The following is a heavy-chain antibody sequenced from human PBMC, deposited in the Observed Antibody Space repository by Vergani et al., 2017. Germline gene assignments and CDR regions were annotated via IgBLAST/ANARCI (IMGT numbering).Heavy chain of an antibody. CDR2: INAGKGNT. D-gene: IGHD1-14*01. Sequence: QVQLVQSGAEVKKPGASVKVSCKASGYTFTSYAMHWVRQAPGQRLEWMGWINAGKGNTKYSQKFQGRVTITRDTSASTAYMELSSLRSEDTAVYYCARGTGHWYFDLWGRGTLVTVSS. CDR3: ARGTGHWYFDL. J-gene: IGHJ2*01. V-gene: IGHV1-3*01. CDR1: GYTFTSYA.